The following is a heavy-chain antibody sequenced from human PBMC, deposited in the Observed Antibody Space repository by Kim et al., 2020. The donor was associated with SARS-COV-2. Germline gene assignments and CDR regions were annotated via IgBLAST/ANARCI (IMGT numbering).Heavy chain of an antibody. Sequence: GPTLVNPTQTLTLTCTFSGFSLSTSGVGVGWIRQPPGKALEWLALIYWDDDKRYSPSLKSRLTITKDTSKNQVVLTMTNMDPVDTATYYCAHRPHYYDSSGYSYFDYWGQGTLVTVSS. J-gene: IGHJ4*02. CDR1: GFSLSTSGVG. D-gene: IGHD3-22*01. V-gene: IGHV2-5*02. CDR2: IYWDDDK. CDR3: AHRPHYYDSSGYSYFDY.